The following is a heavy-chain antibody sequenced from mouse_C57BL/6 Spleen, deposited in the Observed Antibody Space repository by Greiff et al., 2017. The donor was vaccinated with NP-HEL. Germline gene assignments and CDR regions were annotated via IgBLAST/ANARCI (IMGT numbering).Heavy chain of an antibody. CDR1: GYTFTSYW. CDR3: ARQAYGSSSFAY. CDR2: IHPNSGST. D-gene: IGHD1-1*01. Sequence: QVQLQQPGAELVKPGASVKLSCKASGYTFTSYWMHWVKQRPGQGLEWIGMIHPNSGSTNYNEKFKSKATLTVDKSSSTAYMQLSSLTSEDSAVYYCARQAYGSSSFAYWGQGTLVTVSA. J-gene: IGHJ3*01. V-gene: IGHV1-64*01.